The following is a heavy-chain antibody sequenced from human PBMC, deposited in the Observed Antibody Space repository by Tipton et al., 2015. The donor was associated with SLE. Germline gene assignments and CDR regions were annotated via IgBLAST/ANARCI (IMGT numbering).Heavy chain of an antibody. J-gene: IGHJ4*02. CDR2: INHSGST. CDR3: ARGLLQQRPPDYFDY. D-gene: IGHD6-25*01. Sequence: LRLSCAVYGGSFSGYYWSWIRQPPGKGLEWIGEINHSGSTNYNPSLKSRVTISVDTSKNQFSLKLSSVTAADTAVYYCARGLLQQRPPDYFDYWGQGTLVTVSS. CDR1: GGSFSGYY. V-gene: IGHV4-34*01.